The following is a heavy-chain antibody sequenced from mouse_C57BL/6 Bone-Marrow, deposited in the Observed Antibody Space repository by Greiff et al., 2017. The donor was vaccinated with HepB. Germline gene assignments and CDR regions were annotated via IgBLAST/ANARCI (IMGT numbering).Heavy chain of an antibody. D-gene: IGHD3-2*02. Sequence: VQLQQSGAELVKPGASVKLSCKASGYTFTSYWMHWVKRRPGRGLEWIGRIDPNSGGTKYNEKFKSKATLTVDKPSSTAYMQLSSLTSEDAAVYYCARCGQRRLRDYFDYWGQGTTLTVSS. CDR3: ARCGQRRLRDYFDY. CDR1: GYTFTSYW. J-gene: IGHJ2*01. CDR2: IDPNSGGT. V-gene: IGHV1-72*01.